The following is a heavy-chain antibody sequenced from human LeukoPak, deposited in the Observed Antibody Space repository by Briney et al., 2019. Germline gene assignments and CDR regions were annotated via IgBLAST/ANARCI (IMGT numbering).Heavy chain of an antibody. D-gene: IGHD3-9*01. Sequence: PGGSLRLSCAASGFTFSSYAMSWVRQAPGKGLEWVSAISGSGGSTYYADSVKGRFTISRDNSKNTLYLQMNCLRAEDTAVYYCAKEPLRYFDWLLPYFDYWGQGTLVTVSS. CDR1: GFTFSSYA. J-gene: IGHJ4*02. CDR3: AKEPLRYFDWLLPYFDY. CDR2: ISGSGGST. V-gene: IGHV3-23*01.